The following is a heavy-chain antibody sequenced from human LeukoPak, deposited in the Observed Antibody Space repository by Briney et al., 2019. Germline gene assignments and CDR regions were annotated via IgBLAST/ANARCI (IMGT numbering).Heavy chain of an antibody. CDR3: AREGTGYYDSSGYYSNWFDP. Sequence: RSETLSHTCNVSGGSISSYYWSWIRQHQGKGLEWTGSIDYSGTTNYNPSLKGRVTISVDTTKNQFCLKLSSVTAADTAVYYCAREGTGYYDSSGYYSNWFDPWGQGTLVTVSS. CDR1: GGSISSYY. D-gene: IGHD3-22*01. V-gene: IGHV4-59*01. J-gene: IGHJ5*02. CDR2: IDYSGTT.